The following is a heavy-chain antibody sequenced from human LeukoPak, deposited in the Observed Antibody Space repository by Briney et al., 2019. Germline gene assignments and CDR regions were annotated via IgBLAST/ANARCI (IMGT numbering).Heavy chain of an antibody. CDR2: IYHSGST. CDR1: GGSISSGGYS. CDR3: ARDRRGSSNNWFDP. D-gene: IGHD3-16*01. J-gene: IGHJ5*02. V-gene: IGHV4-30-2*01. Sequence: SETLSLTCAVSGGSISSGGYSWSWIRQPPGKGLEWIGYIYHSGSTYYNPSLKSRVTISVDRSKNQFSLKLSSVTAADTAVYYCARDRRGSSNNWFDPWGQGTLVTVSS.